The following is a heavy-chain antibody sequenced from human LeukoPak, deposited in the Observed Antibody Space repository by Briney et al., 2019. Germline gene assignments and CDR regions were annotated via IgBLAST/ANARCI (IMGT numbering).Heavy chain of an antibody. CDR1: GFNFDDYA. CDR3: ARLCCAYYYDSSGYPRWFDP. V-gene: IGHV3-9*01. D-gene: IGHD3-22*01. J-gene: IGHJ5*02. Sequence: GGSLRLSCAASGFNFDDYAMHWVRQAPGKGLEWVSCISWNSGSIGYADSVKGRFTISRDNAKNSLYLQMNSLRAEDTALYYCARLCCAYYYDSSGYPRWFDPWGQGTLVTVSS. CDR2: ISWNSGSI.